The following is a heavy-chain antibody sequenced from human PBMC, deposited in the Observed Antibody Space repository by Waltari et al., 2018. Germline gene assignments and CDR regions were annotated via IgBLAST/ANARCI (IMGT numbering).Heavy chain of an antibody. CDR2: ISVSGGST. V-gene: IGHV3-23*01. D-gene: IGHD3-3*01. CDR1: GFTFSSYA. J-gene: IGHJ5*02. CDR3: AKDPAYYDFWSRFWFDP. Sequence: EVQLLESGGGLVQPGGSLSCSCAASGFTFSSYAMSWVRQAPGKGLEWVSAISVSGGSTYYADAVKGRFTISRDNSKNTLYLQMNSLRAEDTAVYYCAKDPAYYDFWSRFWFDPWGQGTLVTVSS.